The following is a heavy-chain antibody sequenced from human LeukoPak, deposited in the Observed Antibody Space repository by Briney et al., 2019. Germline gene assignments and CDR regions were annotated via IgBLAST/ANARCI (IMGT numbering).Heavy chain of an antibody. CDR2: ISGSGGNT. Sequence: GGSLRLSCAASGFTFSSYTMSWVRQAPGKGLEWVSAISGSGGNTYYADSVKGRFTISRDNSKNTLYLQMNSLRAEDTAVYYCAKAISGWYYFDYWGQGTLLTVSS. D-gene: IGHD6-19*01. CDR1: GFTFSSYT. V-gene: IGHV3-23*01. J-gene: IGHJ4*02. CDR3: AKAISGWYYFDY.